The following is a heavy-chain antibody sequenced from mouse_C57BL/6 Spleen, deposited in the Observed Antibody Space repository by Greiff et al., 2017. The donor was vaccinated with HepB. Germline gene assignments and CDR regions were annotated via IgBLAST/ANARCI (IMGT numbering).Heavy chain of an antibody. Sequence: VQLQQPGTELVKPGASVKLSCKASGYTFTSYWMHWVKQRPGQGLEWIGNINPSNGGTNYNEKFKSKAKLTVDKSSSTAYMQLSSLTSEDSAVYYCARERLARGGFAYWGQGTLVTVSA. D-gene: IGHD3-3*01. CDR1: GYTFTSYW. J-gene: IGHJ3*01. CDR3: ARERLARGGFAY. V-gene: IGHV1-53*01. CDR2: INPSNGGT.